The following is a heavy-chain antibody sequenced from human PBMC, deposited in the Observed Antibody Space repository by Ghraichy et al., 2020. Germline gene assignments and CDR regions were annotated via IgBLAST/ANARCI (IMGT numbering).Heavy chain of an antibody. CDR2: ISGSGGST. J-gene: IGHJ3*02. CDR3: ADYDRYIGAFDI. D-gene: IGHD3-22*01. V-gene: IGHV3-23*01. CDR1: GFTFSSYA. Sequence: GGSLRLSCAASGFTFSSYAMSWVRQAPGKGLEWVSAISGSGGSTYYADSVKGRFTISRDNSKNTLYLQMNSLRAEDTAVYYCADYDRYIGAFDIWGQGTMVTVSS.